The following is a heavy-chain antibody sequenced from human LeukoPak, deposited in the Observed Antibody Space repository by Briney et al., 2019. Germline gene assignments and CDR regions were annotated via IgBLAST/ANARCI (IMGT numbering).Heavy chain of an antibody. D-gene: IGHD4-17*01. J-gene: IGHJ4*02. CDR1: GGSISSSSYY. Sequence: SETLSLTCTVSGGSISSSSYYWGWIRQPPGKGLEWIGSIYYSGSTYYNPSLKSRVTISVDTSKNQFSLKLSSVTAADTAVYYCARGLDNDYGDYWGQGTLVTVSS. V-gene: IGHV4-39*07. CDR2: IYYSGST. CDR3: ARGLDNDYGDY.